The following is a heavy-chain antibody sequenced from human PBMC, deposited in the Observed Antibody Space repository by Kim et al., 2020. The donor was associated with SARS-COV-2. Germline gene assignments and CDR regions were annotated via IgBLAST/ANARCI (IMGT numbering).Heavy chain of an antibody. Sequence: SETLSLTCAVYGGSFSGYYWSWIRQPPGKGLEWIGEINHSGSTNYNPSLKSRVTISVDTSKNQFSLKLSSVTAADTAVYYCARVPHLKGYDFWSASLPKNYYYGMDVWGQGTTVTVSS. CDR2: INHSGST. V-gene: IGHV4-34*01. CDR1: GGSFSGYY. J-gene: IGHJ6*02. CDR3: ARVPHLKGYDFWSASLPKNYYYGMDV. D-gene: IGHD3-3*01.